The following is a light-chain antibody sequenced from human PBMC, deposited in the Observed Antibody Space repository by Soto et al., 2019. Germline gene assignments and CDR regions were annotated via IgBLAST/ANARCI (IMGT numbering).Light chain of an antibody. J-gene: IGLJ2*01. V-gene: IGLV7-43*01. CDR1: TGAVTSGYY. Sequence: QTVVTQEPSLTVSPGGTVTLTCGTSTGAVTSGYYPNWFQQKPGRAPRALIYSTNNKYSWTPARFSGSLLGGKAALTLSGVQPEDEADYYCLLYYGGQLGVFGGGTKVTVL. CDR3: LLYYGGQLGV. CDR2: STN.